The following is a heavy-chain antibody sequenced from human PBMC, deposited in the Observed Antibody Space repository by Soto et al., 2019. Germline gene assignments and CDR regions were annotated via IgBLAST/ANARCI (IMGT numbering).Heavy chain of an antibody. Sequence: QVQLVQSGAEVKEPGASVRVSCKASGYTFSSYGFSWVRQAPGQGLEWVAWISANSGDTNSAQKFQGRVTLTTDTATSTAYRGRRSLTSDDTASYYWARDFRDSCGGPSCIDVDFWGQGTRVTGSS. J-gene: IGHJ4*02. V-gene: IGHV1-18*01. CDR1: GYTFSSYG. CDR2: ISANSGDT. CDR3: ARDFRDSCGGPSCIDVDF. D-gene: IGHD2-21*01.